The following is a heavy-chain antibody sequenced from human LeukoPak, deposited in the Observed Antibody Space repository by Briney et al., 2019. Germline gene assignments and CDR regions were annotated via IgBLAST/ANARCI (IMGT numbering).Heavy chain of an antibody. D-gene: IGHD1-1*01. CDR2: IYNSGST. CDR1: GGSISSSSYY. Sequence: SETLSLTCTVSGGSISSSSYYWGWIRQPPGKGLEWIGYIYNSGSTNYNPSLKSRVTISVDTSKNQFSLKLSSVTAADTAVYYCARGTGTTFYWGQGTLVTVSS. J-gene: IGHJ4*02. CDR3: ARGTGTTFY. V-gene: IGHV4-61*05.